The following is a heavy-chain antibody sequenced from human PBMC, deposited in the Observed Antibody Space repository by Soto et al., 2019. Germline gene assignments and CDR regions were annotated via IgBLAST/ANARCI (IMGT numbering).Heavy chain of an antibody. CDR3: ARARDIVVVPAAYFDY. CDR1: GGSISSGGYY. D-gene: IGHD2-2*01. CDR2: IYYSGST. J-gene: IGHJ4*02. V-gene: IGHV4-31*03. Sequence: QVQLQESGPGLVKPSQTLSLTCTVSGGSISSGGYYWSWIRQHPGKGLEWIGYIYYSGSTYYNPSLKSRVTISVDTSKNQFSLELSSVTAADTAVYYCARARDIVVVPAAYFDYWGQGTLVTVSS.